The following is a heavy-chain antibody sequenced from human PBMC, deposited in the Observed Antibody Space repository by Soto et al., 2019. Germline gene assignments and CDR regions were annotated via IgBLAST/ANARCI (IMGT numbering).Heavy chain of an antibody. V-gene: IGHV4-39*01. CDR3: ARNTSIFFDL. J-gene: IGHJ4*02. Sequence: SETLSLTCTVSGDSIISTSSYWAWIRQPPGKGLEWIGSIYYSGSTHYNSSLKSRVTISVDTSKSQFSLRLTSVTAADTAMYYCARNTSIFFDLWGRGTLVTVSS. CDR2: IYYSGST. CDR1: GDSIISTSSY.